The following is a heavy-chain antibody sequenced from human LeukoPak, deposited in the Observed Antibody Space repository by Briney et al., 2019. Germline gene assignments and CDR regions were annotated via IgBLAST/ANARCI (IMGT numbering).Heavy chain of an antibody. CDR2: INHSGST. V-gene: IGHV4-34*01. J-gene: IGHJ4*02. D-gene: IGHD3-10*01. CDR1: GGSFSGYY. CDR3: AREGVAMVRGVIIRPFDY. Sequence: SETLSLTCAVYGGSFSGYYWSWIRQPPGKGLEWIGEINHSGSTNYNPSLKSRVTISVDTSKNQFSLKLSSVTAADTAVYYCAREGVAMVRGVIIRPFDYWGQGTLVTVSS.